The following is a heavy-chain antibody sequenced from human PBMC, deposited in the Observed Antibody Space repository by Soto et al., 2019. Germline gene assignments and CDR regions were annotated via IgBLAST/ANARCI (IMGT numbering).Heavy chain of an antibody. V-gene: IGHV4-61*01. CDR2: VYHTGRT. D-gene: IGHD3-3*01. J-gene: IGHJ4*02. CDR1: GGSFKSGSYS. Sequence: SETLSLTCTVSGGSFKSGSYSWSWIRQPPGKGLEWIGYVYHTGRTSYNPSLKSRVSISMDTSENQFSLNLDSVTAADTAVYFCARDFAYFDSWGQGTLVTVSS. CDR3: ARDFAYFDS.